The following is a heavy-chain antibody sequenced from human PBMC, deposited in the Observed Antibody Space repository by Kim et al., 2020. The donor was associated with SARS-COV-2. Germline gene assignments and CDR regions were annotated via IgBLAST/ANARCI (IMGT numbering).Heavy chain of an antibody. Sequence: YADSVKGRFTISRDNSKNTLYLQMSSLRAEDTAVYYCVKEDYSSGYSFDYWGQGTLVTVSS. D-gene: IGHD3-22*01. J-gene: IGHJ4*02. CDR3: VKEDYSSGYSFDY. V-gene: IGHV3-64D*06.